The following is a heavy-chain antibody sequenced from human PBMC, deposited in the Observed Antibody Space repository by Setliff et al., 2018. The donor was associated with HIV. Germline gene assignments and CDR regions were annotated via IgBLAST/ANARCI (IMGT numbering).Heavy chain of an antibody. CDR3: ARRTYPGSYTPYFDY. CDR1: DYSISCGYF. D-gene: IGHD1-1*01. J-gene: IGHJ4*02. V-gene: IGHV4-38-2*02. Sequence: SETLSLTCTVSDYSISCGYFWGWIRQPPGKGLEWIGTIYHSGRTDYNPSLETRATISVDTAKNQFSLRLTSVTAADTAVYYCARRTYPGSYTPYFDYWGQGTLVTVSS. CDR2: IYHSGRT.